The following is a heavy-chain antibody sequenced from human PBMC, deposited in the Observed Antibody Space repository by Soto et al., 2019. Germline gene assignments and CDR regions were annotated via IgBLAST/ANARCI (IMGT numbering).Heavy chain of an antibody. CDR3: ARGAGDGYNFDYFDY. Sequence: QVQLVESGGGVVQPGRSLRLSCAASGFTFSSYAMHWVRQAPGKGLEWVAVISYDGSNKYYADSVKGRFTISRDNSKNTLYLQMNSLRAEDTAVYYCARGAGDGYNFDYFDYWGQGTLVTVSS. CDR1: GFTFSSYA. V-gene: IGHV3-30-3*01. J-gene: IGHJ4*02. CDR2: ISYDGSNK. D-gene: IGHD5-12*01.